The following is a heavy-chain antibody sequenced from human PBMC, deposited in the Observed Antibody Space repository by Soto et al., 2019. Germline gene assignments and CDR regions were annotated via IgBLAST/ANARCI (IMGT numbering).Heavy chain of an antibody. CDR2: IYPGDSDT. CDR3: ARQSCFGSASCSFLRFDF. D-gene: IGHD2-2*01. V-gene: IGHV5-51*01. J-gene: IGHJ4*02. Sequence: PGESLKLSCQGSGYQFTGYWLGWVRQMAGKGTEGIGIIYPGDSDTSYSPSFQGQDTISADKSTNPTYLQWSSLKASDTAMYYCARQSCFGSASCSFLRFDFWGLGTQVTVSS. CDR1: GYQFTGYW.